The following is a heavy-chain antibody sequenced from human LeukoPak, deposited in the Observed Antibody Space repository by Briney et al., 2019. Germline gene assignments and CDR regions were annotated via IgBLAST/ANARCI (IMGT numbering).Heavy chain of an antibody. V-gene: IGHV3-7*01. D-gene: IGHD5-18*01. CDR2: IKKDGSEK. CDR1: GFTFSR. J-gene: IGHJ4*02. CDR3: ARHLSGITGYTYGRGIDY. Sequence: GGSLRLSCAASGFTFSRMSWVRQAPGKGLEWVANIKKDGSEKYYVDSVKGRFTISRDNAKTSLYLQMNSLRAEDTAVYYCARHLSGITGYTYGRGIDYWGQGTLVTVSS.